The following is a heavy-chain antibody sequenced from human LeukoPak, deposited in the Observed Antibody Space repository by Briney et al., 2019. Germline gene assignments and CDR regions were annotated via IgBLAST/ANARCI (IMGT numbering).Heavy chain of an antibody. Sequence: GGSLRLSCAASGFTFSSYAMSWVRQAPGKGLEWVSAISGSGGSTYYADSVKGRFTISRDNSENTLYLQMNSLRAEDTAVYYCARRIVVVPAAILYFDYWGQGTLVTVSS. CDR3: ARRIVVVPAAILYFDY. J-gene: IGHJ4*02. CDR2: ISGSGGST. V-gene: IGHV3-23*01. CDR1: GFTFSSYA. D-gene: IGHD2-2*01.